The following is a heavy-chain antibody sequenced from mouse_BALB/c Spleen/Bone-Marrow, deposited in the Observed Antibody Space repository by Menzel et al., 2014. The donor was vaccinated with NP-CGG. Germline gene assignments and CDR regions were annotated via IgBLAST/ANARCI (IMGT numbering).Heavy chain of an antibody. CDR1: GFTFXDYY. D-gene: IGHD2-2*01. CDR2: ISNGGGST. Sequence: EVQRVESGGGLVQPGGSLKLSCATSGFTFXDYYMYWVRQTPEKRLEWVAYISNGGGSTYYPDTVKGRFTISRDNAKNTLYLQMSRLKSEDTAMYYCARQGIYYGYDPFAYWGQGTLVTVS. CDR3: ARQGIYYGYDPFAY. V-gene: IGHV5-12*02. J-gene: IGHJ3*01.